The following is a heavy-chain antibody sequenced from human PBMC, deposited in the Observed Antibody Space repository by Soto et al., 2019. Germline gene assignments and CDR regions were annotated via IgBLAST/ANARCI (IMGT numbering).Heavy chain of an antibody. CDR1: GDSVSSNSAA. CDR3: ARERGYDILTGYPDNNYGMDV. CDR2: TYYRSKWYN. D-gene: IGHD3-9*01. Sequence: SQTLSLTCAISGDSVSSNSAAWNWIRQSPSRGLEWLGRTYYRSKWYNDYKVSVKSRITINPDTSKNQFSLQLNSVTPEDTAVYYCARERGYDILTGYPDNNYGMDVWGQGTTVTVSS. V-gene: IGHV6-1*01. J-gene: IGHJ6*02.